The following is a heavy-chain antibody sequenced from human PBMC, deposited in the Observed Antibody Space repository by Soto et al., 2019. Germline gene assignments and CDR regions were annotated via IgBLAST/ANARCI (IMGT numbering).Heavy chain of an antibody. CDR1: GFSVKRYW. D-gene: IGHD3-3*01. Sequence: GGSLRLSCGASGFSVKRYWMHWVRQAPGKGLVWLSRFGGDENYTDYADSVRGRFTISRDIAKNTIYLQMNSLRAEDTAVYYCGKGKELGVVRYGLDAWGQGTTVAVSS. J-gene: IGHJ6*02. CDR3: GKGKELGVVRYGLDA. V-gene: IGHV3-74*01. CDR2: FGGDENYT.